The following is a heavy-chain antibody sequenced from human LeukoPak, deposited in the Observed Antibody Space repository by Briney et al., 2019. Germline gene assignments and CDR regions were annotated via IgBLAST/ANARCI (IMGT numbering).Heavy chain of an antibody. Sequence: SVKVSCKASGGTFSSYAISWVRQAPGQGLEWMGRIIPILGIANYAQKFQGRVTITADKSTSTAYMELSSLRSEDTAVYYCARGLPVPYYYDSRGYTEYFQHWGQGTLVTVSS. J-gene: IGHJ1*01. CDR3: ARGLPVPYYYDSRGYTEYFQH. D-gene: IGHD3-22*01. CDR2: IIPILGIA. V-gene: IGHV1-69*04. CDR1: GGTFSSYA.